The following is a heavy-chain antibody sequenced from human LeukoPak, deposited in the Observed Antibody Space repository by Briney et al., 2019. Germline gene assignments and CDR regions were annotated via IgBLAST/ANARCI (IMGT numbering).Heavy chain of an antibody. CDR3: AKGMGDSVGYFDY. CDR1: GFTVSSNY. V-gene: IGHV3-53*01. Sequence: GGSLRLSCAASGFTVSSNYMSWVRRAPGKGLEWVSLIYGGGSTYYADPVKGRFTISRDNSKNTLYLQMNSLRAEDTAVYYCAKGMGDSVGYFDYWGQGTLVTVSS. D-gene: IGHD2-21*01. CDR2: IYGGGST. J-gene: IGHJ4*02.